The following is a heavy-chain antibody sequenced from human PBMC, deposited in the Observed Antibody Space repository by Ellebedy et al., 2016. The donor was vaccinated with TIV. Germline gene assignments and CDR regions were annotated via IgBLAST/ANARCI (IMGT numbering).Heavy chain of an antibody. V-gene: IGHV3-48*04. D-gene: IGHD6-13*01. J-gene: IGHJ2*01. CDR3: AREGYSSSWSTEVNWYVDL. CDR1: GFTFSTYS. Sequence: PGGSLRLSCAASGFTFSTYSMNWVRQAPGKGLEWVSYISSSSSTIYYADSVKGRFTISRDNAKNSLYLQMNSLRAEDTAVYYCAREGYSSSWSTEVNWYVDLWGRGTLVTVSS. CDR2: ISSSSSTI.